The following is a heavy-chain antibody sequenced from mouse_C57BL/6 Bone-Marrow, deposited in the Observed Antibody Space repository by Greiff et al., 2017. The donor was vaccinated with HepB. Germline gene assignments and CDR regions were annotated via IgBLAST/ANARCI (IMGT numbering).Heavy chain of an antibody. CDR2: IYPGDGDT. J-gene: IGHJ3*01. Sequence: VQLQQSRPELVKPGASVKIPCKASGYAFSSSWMNWVKQRPGKGLEWIGRIYPGDGDTNYNGKFKGKATLTADKSSSTAYMQLSSLTSEDSAVYFCARRRGFAYWGQGTLVTVSA. CDR3: ARRRGFAY. V-gene: IGHV1-82*01. CDR1: GYAFSSSW.